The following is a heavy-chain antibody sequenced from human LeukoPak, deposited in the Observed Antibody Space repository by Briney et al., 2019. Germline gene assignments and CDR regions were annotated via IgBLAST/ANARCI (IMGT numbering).Heavy chain of an antibody. V-gene: IGHV4-39*01. D-gene: IGHD5-12*01. CDR3: ARGSTKRYSGYERRPYYYYYMDV. Sequence: PSETLSLTCTVSGGSISSSSYYWDWIRQPPGKGLEWIGSIYYSGSTYYNPSLKSRVTISVDTSENQFSLKLSSVTAADTAVYYCARGSTKRYSGYERRPYYYYYMDVWGKGTTVTVSS. CDR1: GGSISSSSYY. J-gene: IGHJ6*03. CDR2: IYYSGST.